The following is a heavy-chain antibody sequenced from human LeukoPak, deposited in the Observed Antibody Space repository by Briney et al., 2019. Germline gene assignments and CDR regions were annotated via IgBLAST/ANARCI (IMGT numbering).Heavy chain of an antibody. D-gene: IGHD3-10*01. Sequence: PGRSLRLSCAASGFTFSSYGMHWVRQAPGKGLEWVAVISYDGSNKYYADSVKGRFTISRDNSKNTLYLQMNSLRAEDTAVYYCARDQLLWFGESNWFDPWGQGTLVTVSS. CDR2: ISYDGSNK. J-gene: IGHJ5*02. CDR1: GFTFSSYG. CDR3: ARDQLLWFGESNWFDP. V-gene: IGHV3-30*03.